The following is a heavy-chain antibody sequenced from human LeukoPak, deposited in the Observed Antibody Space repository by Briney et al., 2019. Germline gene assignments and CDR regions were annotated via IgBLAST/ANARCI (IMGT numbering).Heavy chain of an antibody. V-gene: IGHV1-18*01. CDR2: ISAYNGNT. Sequence: ASVTVSFKASGYTFTSYGISWVRQAPGQGLEWMGWISAYNGNTNYAQMLQGRVTMTTDTSTSTAYMELRSLRSDDTAVYYCARDKASGYGGPFDYWGQGTLVTVSS. CDR3: ARDKASGYGGPFDY. D-gene: IGHD4-23*01. CDR1: GYTFTSYG. J-gene: IGHJ4*02.